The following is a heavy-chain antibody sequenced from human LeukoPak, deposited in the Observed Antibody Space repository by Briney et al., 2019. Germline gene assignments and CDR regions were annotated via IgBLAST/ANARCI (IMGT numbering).Heavy chain of an antibody. CDR2: TYYRSKWYN. V-gene: IGHV6-1*01. CDR1: GDSVSSNSAA. CDR3: ARGPSGYDSSGYYPTALDY. J-gene: IGHJ4*02. Sequence: PSQTLSLTCAISGDSVSSNSAAWNWIRQSPSRGLEWLGRTYYRSKWYNDYAASVKSRITINPDTSKNQFSLQLNSVTPEDTAVYYCARGPSGYDSSGYYPTALDYWGQGTLVTVSS. D-gene: IGHD3-22*01.